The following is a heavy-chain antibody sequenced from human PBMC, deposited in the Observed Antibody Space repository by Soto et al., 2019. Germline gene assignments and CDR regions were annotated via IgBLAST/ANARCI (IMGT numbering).Heavy chain of an antibody. V-gene: IGHV1-18*01. CDR2: VTGYDGNA. CDR1: GYTFTHYG. J-gene: IGHJ4*02. D-gene: IGHD1-26*01. Sequence: QVQLVQSGAEVKKPGASVKVSCKASGYTFTHYGISWVRQAPGQGLEWMGWVTGYDGNANYEQRFQGRVTMTTDTSTNTAYMALRRLSSDDTAVYYCARTTHEEPTFDYWGQGTLVTVSS. CDR3: ARTTHEEPTFDY.